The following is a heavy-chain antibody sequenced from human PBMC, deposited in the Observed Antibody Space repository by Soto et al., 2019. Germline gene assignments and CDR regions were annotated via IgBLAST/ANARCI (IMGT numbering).Heavy chain of an antibody. V-gene: IGHV4-59*08. J-gene: IGHJ4*02. Sequence: SETLSLTCTVSVGSISIYXXXXXXXXXXXXLEWIGYIYYSGSTNYNPSLKSRVTISVDTSKNQFSLKLSSVTAADTAVYYCARHVVLWFGEHPQYYFDYWGQGTLVTSPQ. CDR1: VGSISIYX. CDR2: IYYSGST. D-gene: IGHD3-10*01. CDR3: ARHVVLWFGEHPQYYFDY.